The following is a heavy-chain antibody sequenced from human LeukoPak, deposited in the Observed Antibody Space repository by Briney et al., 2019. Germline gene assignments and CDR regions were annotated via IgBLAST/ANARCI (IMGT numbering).Heavy chain of an antibody. J-gene: IGHJ5*02. CDR1: GFTFSSYG. D-gene: IGHD3-10*02. Sequence: GGSLRLSCAASGFTFSSYGMHWVRQAPGKGLEWVAVISYDGSNKYYADSVKGRFTISRDNARNSLYLQMNSLRAEDTALYYCARVVLNPWGQGTLVTVSS. V-gene: IGHV3-30*03. CDR2: ISYDGSNK. CDR3: ARVVLNP.